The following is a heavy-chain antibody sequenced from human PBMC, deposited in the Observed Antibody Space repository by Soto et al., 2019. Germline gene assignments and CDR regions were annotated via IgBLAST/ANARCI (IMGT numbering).Heavy chain of an antibody. V-gene: IGHV3-48*01. J-gene: IGHJ4*02. CDR1: AFTSSSYS. CDR3: ALSYYGSGTGFDY. D-gene: IGHD3-10*01. Sequence: EVQLVESGGGLVQPGGSLRLSCVASAFTSSSYSMNWVRQAPGKGLEWVSYISSSSSTKYHADSVKGRFTISRDNAKHSLYLQLSSLRGEDTAVYYCALSYYGSGTGFDYWGQGTLVTVSS. CDR2: ISSSSSTK.